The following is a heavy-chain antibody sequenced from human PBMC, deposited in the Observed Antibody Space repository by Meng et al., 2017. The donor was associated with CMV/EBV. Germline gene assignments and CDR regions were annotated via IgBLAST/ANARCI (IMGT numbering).Heavy chain of an antibody. J-gene: IGHJ4*02. CDR2: INSDGITT. D-gene: IGHD1-26*01. CDR3: ARGGDTGSYFDY. V-gene: IGHV3-74*01. Sequence: GDSLKISCAASGFTFSSYWMHWVRQSLGKGLLWVSRINSDGITTSYADSVKGRFTISRDNAKNTLYLQMNSLRAEDTAVYYCARGGDTGSYFDYWAQGTLVTVSS. CDR1: GFTFSSYW.